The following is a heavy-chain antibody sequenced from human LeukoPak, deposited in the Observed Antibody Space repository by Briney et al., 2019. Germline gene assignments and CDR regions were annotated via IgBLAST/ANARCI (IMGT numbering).Heavy chain of an antibody. J-gene: IGHJ6*02. CDR2: ISGSGGST. D-gene: IGHD2-15*01. V-gene: IGHV3-23*01. CDR1: GFTFSSYA. CDR3: AKGRISSKHCSGGSCYSMDGMDV. Sequence: GGSLRLSCAASGFTFSSYAMSWVRQAPGKGLEWVSAISGSGGSTYYADSVKGRFTISRDNSKNTLYLQMNSLRAEDTAVYYCAKGRISSKHCSGGSCYSMDGMDVRGQGTTVTVSS.